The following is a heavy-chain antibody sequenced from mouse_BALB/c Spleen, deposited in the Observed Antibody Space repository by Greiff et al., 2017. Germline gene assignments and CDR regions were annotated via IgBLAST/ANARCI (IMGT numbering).Heavy chain of an antibody. CDR1: GYTFTSYW. Sequence: QVQLQQPGAELVKPGASVKLSCKASGYTFTSYWMHWVKQRPGQGLEWIGEINPSNGRTNYNEKFKSKATLTVDKSSSTAHMELLSLTSEDSAVYYCGRSRNWSFDYWGQGTTLTVSS. CDR3: GRSRNWSFDY. CDR2: INPSNGRT. V-gene: IGHV1S81*02. D-gene: IGHD4-1*01. J-gene: IGHJ2*01.